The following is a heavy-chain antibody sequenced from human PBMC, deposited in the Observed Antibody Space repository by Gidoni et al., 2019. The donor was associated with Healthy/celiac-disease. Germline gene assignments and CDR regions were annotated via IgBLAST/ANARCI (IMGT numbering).Heavy chain of an antibody. CDR2: ISYDGSNK. V-gene: IGHV3-30*18. D-gene: IGHD6-13*01. CDR1: GFTFSSYG. CDR3: AKDRDSSSWYYFDY. J-gene: IGHJ4*02. Sequence: QVQLVESGGGVVKPGRSLRLSCAATGFTFSSYGMHWVRQAPGKGREWVAVISYDGSNKYYADSVKGRFTISRDNAKNTLYLQMNSLRAEDTAVYYCAKDRDSSSWYYFDYWGQGPLVTVSS.